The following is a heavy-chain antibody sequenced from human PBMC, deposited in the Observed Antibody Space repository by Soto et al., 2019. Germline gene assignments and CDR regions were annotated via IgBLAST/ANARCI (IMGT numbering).Heavy chain of an antibody. CDR1: GCTFSSYA. D-gene: IGHD3-10*01. J-gene: IGHJ6*02. V-gene: IGHV3-23*01. CDR2: ISGSGGST. Sequence: LRLSCAASGCTFSSYAMSWVRQALLKGREWVSAISGSGGSTYYADSVKGRFTISRDNSKNTLYLQMNSLRAEDTAVYYCAKDRRTSVLWFGEFNYYYYGMDVWGQGTTVTVSS. CDR3: AKDRRTSVLWFGEFNYYYYGMDV.